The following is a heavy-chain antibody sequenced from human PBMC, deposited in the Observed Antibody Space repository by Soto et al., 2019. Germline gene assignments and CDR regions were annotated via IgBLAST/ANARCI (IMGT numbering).Heavy chain of an antibody. V-gene: IGHV1-69*02. CDR1: GGTFSSYT. D-gene: IGHD2-15*01. CDR3: ARGSLGYCSGGSCYSSWFDP. J-gene: IGHJ5*02. Sequence: QVQLVQSGAEVKKPGSSVKVSCKASGGTFSSYTISWVRQAPGQGLEWMGWIIPILGIANYAPKFQGRVTITADKSTSTAYMELSSRRSEDTAVYYCARGSLGYCSGGSCYSSWFDPWGQGTLVTVSS. CDR2: IIPILGIA.